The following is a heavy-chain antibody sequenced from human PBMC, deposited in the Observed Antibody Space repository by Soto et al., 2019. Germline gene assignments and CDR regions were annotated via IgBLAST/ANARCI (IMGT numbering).Heavy chain of an antibody. CDR3: ARGPGGPAGPAYCSGGSCYEYYFDY. D-gene: IGHD2-15*01. V-gene: IGHV4-34*01. CDR2: INHSGST. CDR1: GGSFSGYY. Sequence: QVQLQQWGAGLLKPSETLSLTCAVYGGSFSGYYWSWIRQPPGKGLAWIGEINHSGSTNYNPSLKSRVNLSVYTYKNQFSLKLSSVTAADTAVYYWARGPGGPAGPAYCSGGSCYEYYFDYWGQGTLVTVSS. J-gene: IGHJ4*02.